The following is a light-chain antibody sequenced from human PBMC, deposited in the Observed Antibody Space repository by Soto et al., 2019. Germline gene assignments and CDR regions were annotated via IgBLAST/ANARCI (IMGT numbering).Light chain of an antibody. V-gene: IGKV3-11*01. CDR1: QSVRSY. Sequence: VLKHSPVTLCFSPGEKATLSYMASQSVRSYLAWYQQKPGQAPRLIIYAASNRATGIPARFSSRGSGTGFTLTISGLEPEDFAVCYCRKRCRWLQNTFGQWSRPE. J-gene: IGKJ5*01. CDR3: RKRCRWLQNT. CDR2: AAS.